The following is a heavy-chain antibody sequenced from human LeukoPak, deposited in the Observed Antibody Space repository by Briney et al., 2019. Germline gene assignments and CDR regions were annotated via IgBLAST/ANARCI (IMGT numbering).Heavy chain of an antibody. V-gene: IGHV3-23*01. Sequence: GGTLRLSCAASGFTFSSYGMSWVRQAPGKGLEWVSAISGSGGSTYYADSVKGRFTLSRDNSENTLYLQLNSLRAEDSGIYYCAKAFRTVGIGNPDDAFDVWGQGTVVTVS. CDR3: AKAFRTVGIGNPDDAFDV. D-gene: IGHD1-14*01. CDR2: ISGSGGST. CDR1: GFTFSSYG. J-gene: IGHJ3*01.